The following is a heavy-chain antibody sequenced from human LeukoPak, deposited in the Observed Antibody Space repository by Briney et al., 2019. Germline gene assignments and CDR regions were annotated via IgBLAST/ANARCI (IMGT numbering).Heavy chain of an antibody. CDR2: INSDGSEG. CDR1: GFTFSGFW. CDR3: ARAPYYYGSGSYYTE. V-gene: IGHV3-7*03. Sequence: GGSLRLSCAVSGFTFSGFWMSWSRQAPGKGLEWVASINSDGSEGYYADVVKGRFTISRDNAKNSLYLQINSLRAEDTAVYHCARAPYYYGSGSYYTEWGQGTLVTVSS. D-gene: IGHD3-10*01. J-gene: IGHJ4*02.